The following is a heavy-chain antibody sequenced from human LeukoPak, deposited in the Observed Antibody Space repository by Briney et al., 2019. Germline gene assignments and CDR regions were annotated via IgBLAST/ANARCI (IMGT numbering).Heavy chain of an antibody. CDR1: GYTFTSYW. J-gene: IGHJ5*01. CDR3: ARGDVVRGVRWFDS. CDR2: IYPGDSDT. D-gene: IGHD2-21*02. Sequence: GESLKISCQGSGYTFTSYWIGWVRQMPVRGLEWMGSIYPGDSDTKYSPSFQGQVTISVDKSTNTAYLQWTSLKASDTAMYYCARGDVVRGVRWFDSWGQGALVTVSS. V-gene: IGHV5-51*01.